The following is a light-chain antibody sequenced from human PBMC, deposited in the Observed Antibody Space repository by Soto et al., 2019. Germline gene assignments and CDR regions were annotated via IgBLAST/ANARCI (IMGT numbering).Light chain of an antibody. J-gene: IGKJ1*01. CDR2: GAS. Sequence: DIVLTQSPGALSLSPGERATLSCRASQSVSSSFLAWYQQKPGQAPRLLIYGASSRATGIPDRFSGSGSGTAFTITISRLEPEDFAVYYCQQYDSSPRTFGQGTKVEIK. CDR1: QSVSSSF. CDR3: QQYDSSPRT. V-gene: IGKV3-20*01.